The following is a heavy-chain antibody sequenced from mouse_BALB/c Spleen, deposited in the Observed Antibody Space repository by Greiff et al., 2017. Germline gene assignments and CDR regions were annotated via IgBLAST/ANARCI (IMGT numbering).Heavy chain of an antibody. J-gene: IGHJ2*01. D-gene: IGHD2-14*01. CDR1: GYSITSDYA. Sequence: EVKLQESGPGLVKPSQSLSLTCTVTGYSITSDYAWNWIRQFPGNKLEWMGYISYSGSTSYNPSLKSRISITRDTSKNQFFLQLNSVTTEDTATYYCARRWRYDDYWGQGTTLTVSS. CDR3: ARRWRYDDY. CDR2: ISYSGST. V-gene: IGHV3-2*02.